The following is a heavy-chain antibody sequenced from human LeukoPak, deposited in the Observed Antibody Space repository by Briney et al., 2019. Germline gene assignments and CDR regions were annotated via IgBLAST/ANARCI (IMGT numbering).Heavy chain of an antibody. J-gene: IGHJ5*02. D-gene: IGHD3/OR15-3a*01. Sequence: SETLSLTCTVSGGSISSYYWSWIRQPPGKGLEWIGYIYYSGSTNYNPSLKSRVTISVDTSKNQFSLKLSPVTAADTAVYYCARDQDFGLAFDPWGQGTLVTVSS. CDR1: GGSISSYY. CDR2: IYYSGST. V-gene: IGHV4-59*01. CDR3: ARDQDFGLAFDP.